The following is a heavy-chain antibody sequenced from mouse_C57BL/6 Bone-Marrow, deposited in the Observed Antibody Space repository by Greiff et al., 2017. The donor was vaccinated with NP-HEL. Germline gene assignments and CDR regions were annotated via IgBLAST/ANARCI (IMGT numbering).Heavy chain of an antibody. D-gene: IGHD1-1*01. CDR3: AREGPYYDGSSPWYFDV. V-gene: IGHV1-72*01. Sequence: VQLQQPGAELVKPGASVKLSCKASGYTFTSYWMHWVKQRPGRGLEWIGRIDPNSGGTKYNEKFKSKATLTVDKPSSTAYMQLSSLTSEDSAVSSSAREGPYYDGSSPWYFDVWGTGTTVTGSS. CDR1: GYTFTSYW. J-gene: IGHJ1*03. CDR2: IDPNSGGT.